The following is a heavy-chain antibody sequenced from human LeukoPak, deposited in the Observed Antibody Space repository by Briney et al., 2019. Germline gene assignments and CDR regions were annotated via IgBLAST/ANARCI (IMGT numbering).Heavy chain of an antibody. V-gene: IGHV3-48*03. Sequence: GGSLRLSCAASGFTFSSYEMGWVRQAPGKGLEWISYISTTGTIIYYADSVKGRFTISRDNAENSLYLQMNSLRAEDTAVYYYARDYSVMDIVASYFFDYWGQGTLVTVSS. CDR1: GFTFSSYE. CDR2: ISTTGTII. CDR3: ARDYSVMDIVASYFFDY. J-gene: IGHJ4*02. D-gene: IGHD5-12*01.